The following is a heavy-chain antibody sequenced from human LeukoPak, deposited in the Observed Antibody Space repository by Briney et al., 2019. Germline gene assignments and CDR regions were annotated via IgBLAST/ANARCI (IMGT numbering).Heavy chain of an antibody. CDR2: IKSKTDGGTT. V-gene: IGHV3-15*07. CDR1: GFTLSNAW. Sequence: PGGSLRLSCAASGFTLSNAWMNWVRQAPGKGLEWVGRIKSKTDGGTTDYAAPVKGRFTISRDDSKNTLYLQMNSLKTEDTAVYYCTTGSQWLQTDYYYYGMDVWGQGTTDTVSS. D-gene: IGHD6-19*01. J-gene: IGHJ6*02. CDR3: TTGSQWLQTDYYYYGMDV.